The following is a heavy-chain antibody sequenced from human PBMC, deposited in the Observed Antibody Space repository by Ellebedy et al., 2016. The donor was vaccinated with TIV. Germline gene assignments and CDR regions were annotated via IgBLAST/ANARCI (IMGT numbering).Heavy chain of an antibody. CDR1: GETSSSHA. CDR3: ARWGPYSGTFQGPFDF. CDR2: IIPILNVV. D-gene: IGHD5-12*01. V-gene: IGHV1-69*04. Sequence: AASVKVSCKASGETSSSHALNWVRQAPGQGLEWVGRIIPILNVVNYARKFQGRVTITAERSTNIVYLELSSLRSEDPAVYYCARWGPYSGTFQGPFDFWGQGVLVTVSS. J-gene: IGHJ4*02.